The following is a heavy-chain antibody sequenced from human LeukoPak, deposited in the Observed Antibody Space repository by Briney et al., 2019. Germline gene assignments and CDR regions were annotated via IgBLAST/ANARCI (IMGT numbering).Heavy chain of an antibody. CDR2: LIGSSGST. J-gene: IGHJ4*02. D-gene: IGHD5-12*01. CDR1: GFTSTNYA. CDR3: AKGASDYLEIGYFDS. V-gene: IGHV3-23*01. Sequence: GGSLRLSCAASGFTSTNYAMNWVRQAPGKGLEWVSILIGSSGSTDYADSVKGRFTISRDNSKNTLFLQMNNLRVEDTAIYYCAKGASDYLEIGYFDSWGQGTLVTVSS.